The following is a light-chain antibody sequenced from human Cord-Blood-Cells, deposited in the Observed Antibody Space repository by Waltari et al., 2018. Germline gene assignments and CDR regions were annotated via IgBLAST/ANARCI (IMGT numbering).Light chain of an antibody. CDR2: DAS. Sequence: EIVLTHSPATLSFSPGERATLSSRASQSVSSYLAGYQQKPGQAPRPLIYDASNRAPGIPARLSGSGSGTDFTLTISSLEPEDFAVYYCQQRFTFGPGTKVDIK. V-gene: IGKV3-11*01. J-gene: IGKJ3*01. CDR1: QSVSSY. CDR3: QQRFT.